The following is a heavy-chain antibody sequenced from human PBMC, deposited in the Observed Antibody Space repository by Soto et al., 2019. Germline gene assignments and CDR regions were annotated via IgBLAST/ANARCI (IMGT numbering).Heavy chain of an antibody. CDR1: GFTFSSYA. V-gene: IGHV3-23*01. CDR2: ISGSGGST. J-gene: IGHJ4*02. D-gene: IGHD6-13*01. CDR3: AKDRKSGRRWYWDY. Sequence: PGGSLRLSCAVSGFTFSSYAMSWVRQAPGKGLEWVSGISGSGGSTYSADSVKGRFTISRDNSRNTLFLQMNSLRPEDTAVYYCAKDRKSGRRWYWDYWGQGTLVTVST.